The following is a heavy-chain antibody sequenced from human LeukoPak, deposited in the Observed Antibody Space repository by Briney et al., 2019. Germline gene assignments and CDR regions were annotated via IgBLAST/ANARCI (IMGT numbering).Heavy chain of an antibody. D-gene: IGHD4-11*01. J-gene: IGHJ6*03. CDR3: ARVLQYINNYYYYYYMDV. V-gene: IGHV4-31*03. CDR1: GGSISSGGYY. CDR2: IYYSGST. Sequence: PSQTLSLTCTASGGSISSGGYYWSWIRQHPGKGLEWIGYIYYSGSTYYNPSLKSRVTISVDTPKNQFSLKLSSVTAADTAVYYCARVLQYINNYYYYYYMDVWGKGTTVTVSS.